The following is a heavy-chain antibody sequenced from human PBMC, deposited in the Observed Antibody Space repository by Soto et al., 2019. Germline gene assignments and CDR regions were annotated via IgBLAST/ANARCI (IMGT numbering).Heavy chain of an antibody. CDR1: GGSISNYY. CDR2: VYYNGNI. Sequence: SETLSLTCNVSGGSISNYYWTWVRQSPEKGLEWIGYVYYNGNINYNPSLKSRVTISIDTSKNQFSLTLKSVTAADTAVYCCASGGNWFDPWGQGVLVTVSS. CDR3: ASGGNWFDP. D-gene: IGHD3-16*01. J-gene: IGHJ5*02. V-gene: IGHV4-59*01.